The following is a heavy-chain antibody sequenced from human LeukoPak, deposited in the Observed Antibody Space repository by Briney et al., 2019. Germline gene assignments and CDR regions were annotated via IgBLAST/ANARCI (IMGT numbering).Heavy chain of an antibody. V-gene: IGHV3-21*04. CDR2: ISSSSYI. J-gene: IGHJ5*02. D-gene: IGHD4-23*01. CDR3: VRDADGGNSWFDT. Sequence: GGSLRLSCAASGFTFSSYSMNWVRQAPGKGLEWVSSISSSSYIYYADSVKGRFTISRDNAKNSLYLQMNSLRAEDTALCYCVRDADGGNSWFDTWGQGTLVTVSS. CDR1: GFTFSSYS.